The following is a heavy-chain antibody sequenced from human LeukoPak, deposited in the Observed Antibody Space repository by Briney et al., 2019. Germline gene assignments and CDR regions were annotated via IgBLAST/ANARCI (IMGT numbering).Heavy chain of an antibody. Sequence: GGSLRLSCTASGFTFGDYAMSWVRQAPGKGLEWVSIVRGWSDSTSYADSVKGRFTISRDRSKNTLNLQIISLRADDTAIYYCARGNDSSGYTGLAFWGQGTLVTVSS. CDR1: GFTFGDYA. CDR3: ARGNDSSGYTGLAF. J-gene: IGHJ4*02. V-gene: IGHV3-23*01. D-gene: IGHD3-22*01. CDR2: VRGWSDST.